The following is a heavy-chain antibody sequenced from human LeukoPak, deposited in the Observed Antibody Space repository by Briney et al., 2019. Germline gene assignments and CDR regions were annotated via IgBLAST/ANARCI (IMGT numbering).Heavy chain of an antibody. V-gene: IGHV4-59*01. J-gene: IGHJ6*02. CDR2: IYYSGST. CDR3: ARDNWNYGSSMDV. CDR1: GGSNSSYY. D-gene: IGHD1-7*01. Sequence: PSETLSLTCTVSGGSNSSYYWSWIRQPPGKGLEWIGYIYYSGSTNYNPSLKSRVTISVDTSKNQFSLKLSSVTAADTAVYYCARDNWNYGSSMDVWGQGITVTVSS.